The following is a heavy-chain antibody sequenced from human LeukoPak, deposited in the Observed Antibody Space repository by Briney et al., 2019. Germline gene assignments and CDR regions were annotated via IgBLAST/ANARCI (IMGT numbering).Heavy chain of an antibody. CDR2: IYYSGST. CDR1: GGSISSYY. D-gene: IGHD3-22*01. CDR3: ARVYRGAYYDSSGRWFDP. Sequence: SETLSLTCTVSGGSISSYYWSWIRQPPGKGLEWIGYIYYSGSTNYNPSLKSRVTISVDTSKNQFSLKLSSVTAADTAVYYCARVYRGAYYDSSGRWFDPWGQGTLVTVCS. J-gene: IGHJ5*02. V-gene: IGHV4-59*01.